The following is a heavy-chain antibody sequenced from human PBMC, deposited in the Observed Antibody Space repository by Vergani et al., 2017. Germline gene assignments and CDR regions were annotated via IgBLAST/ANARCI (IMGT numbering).Heavy chain of an antibody. V-gene: IGHV3-23*04. CDR1: GFTFSSYA. J-gene: IGHJ4*02. Sequence: VQLVESGGGVVQPGGSLRLSCAASGFTFSSYAMSWVRQAPGKGLEWVSAISGSGGSTYYADSVKGRFTISRDNSKNTLYLQMNSLRAEDTAVYYCEMLDIVATSSDPVPYWGQGTLVTVSS. D-gene: IGHD5-12*01. CDR3: EMLDIVATSSDPVPY. CDR2: ISGSGGST.